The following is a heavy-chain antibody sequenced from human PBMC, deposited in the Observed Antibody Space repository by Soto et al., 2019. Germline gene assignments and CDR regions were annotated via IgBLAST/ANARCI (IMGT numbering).Heavy chain of an antibody. D-gene: IGHD3-3*01. CDR2: INHSGGT. Sequence: QVQLQQWGAGLLKPSETLSLTCAVYGGSFSGNYWTWIRQSPGKGLEWIGEINHSGGTNYNPSLKSRVTISVDTSKIQFSLRLSSVTAADTAVYYCARLPSYYDFWRGYSSRDQENWYFDLWGRGTLVTVSS. J-gene: IGHJ2*01. V-gene: IGHV4-34*01. CDR3: ARLPSYYDFWRGYSSRDQENWYFDL. CDR1: GGSFSGNY.